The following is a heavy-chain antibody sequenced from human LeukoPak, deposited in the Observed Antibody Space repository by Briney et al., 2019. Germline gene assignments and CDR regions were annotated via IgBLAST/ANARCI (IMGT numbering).Heavy chain of an antibody. V-gene: IGHV5-51*01. J-gene: IGHJ4*02. Sequence: PGGSLQISCKGSGYSFTSYWIGWVRQLPGKGLEWMGIIYPGDSDTRYSPSFQGQVTIPADKSISTAYLQWSSLKASDTAMYYCARRTTVVRGSDYWGQGTLVTVSS. CDR2: IYPGDSDT. CDR3: ARRTTVVRGSDY. CDR1: GYSFTSYW. D-gene: IGHD4-23*01.